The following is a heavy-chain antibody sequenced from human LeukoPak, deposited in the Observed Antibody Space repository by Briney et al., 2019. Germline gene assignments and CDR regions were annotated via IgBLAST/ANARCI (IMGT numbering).Heavy chain of an antibody. CDR2: ISPYNGNT. V-gene: IGHV1-18*01. Sequence: ASLKVSCKTSGYTFTHYVISWVRQAPGQGLEWMGRISPYNGNTKYAQKLQGRVTMTTDTSTSTAYMELRSLRSDDTAVYYCAREGGYGDSIFDYWGQGTLVTVSS. D-gene: IGHD4-17*01. CDR1: GYTFTHYV. CDR3: AREGGYGDSIFDY. J-gene: IGHJ4*02.